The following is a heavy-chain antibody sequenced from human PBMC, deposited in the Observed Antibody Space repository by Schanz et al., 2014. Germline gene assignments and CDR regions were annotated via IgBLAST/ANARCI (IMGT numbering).Heavy chain of an antibody. V-gene: IGHV3-23*04. CDR1: TFTFSSYW. D-gene: IGHD6-19*01. J-gene: IGHJ4*02. CDR3: AKDPNSSGWFRHYFHY. Sequence: EVQLVESGGGLVQPGGSLRLSCAASTFTFSSYWMHWVRQAPGKGLVWVSVISGSGDNTYYADSVKGRFTISRDNSKNTLYLQMNSLRAEDTAVYYCAKDPNSSGWFRHYFHYWGQGTLVTVSS. CDR2: ISGSGDNT.